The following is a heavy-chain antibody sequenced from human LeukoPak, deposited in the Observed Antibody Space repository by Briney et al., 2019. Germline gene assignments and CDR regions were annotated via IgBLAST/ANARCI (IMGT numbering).Heavy chain of an antibody. CDR2: IFYSGST. D-gene: IGHD3-3*01. Sequence: PSETLSLTCGVSGGSISSSTWWTWVRQPPGKGLEWIGEIFYSGSTNYNPSLRSRVKMSVDTSKSYFSLQLTSVTAADTAVYFCASGGLFSRYLEYWGQGPLVTVSS. CDR3: ASGGLFSRYLEY. J-gene: IGHJ4*02. CDR1: GGSISSSTW. V-gene: IGHV4/OR15-8*01.